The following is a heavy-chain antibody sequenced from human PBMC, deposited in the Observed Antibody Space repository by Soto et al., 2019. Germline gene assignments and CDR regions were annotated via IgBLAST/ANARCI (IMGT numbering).Heavy chain of an antibody. CDR1: AFTFRSYA. D-gene: IGHD3-22*01. CDR2: ISYDGTYK. CDR3: ARDAIYDGSGYYGSYFDY. J-gene: IGHJ4*02. V-gene: IGHV3-30-3*01. Sequence: QVQLVESGGGVVQPGRSLRLSCAASAFTFRSYAMHWDRQAPGKRLEWVAVISYDGTYKYYADSVKGRFTISRDNSKNTLYLQMRSLRPEDTAVYYCARDAIYDGSGYYGSYFDYWGQGSLVTVSS.